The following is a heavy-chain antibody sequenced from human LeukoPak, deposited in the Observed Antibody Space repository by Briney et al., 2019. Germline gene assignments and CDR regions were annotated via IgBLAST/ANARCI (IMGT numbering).Heavy chain of an antibody. CDR2: VHYSGST. J-gene: IGHJ4*02. CDR1: GGSISTSYY. V-gene: IGHV4-39*01. D-gene: IGHD5-12*01. Sequence: SETLSLTCTVSGGSISTSYYWDWIRQPPGKGLEWIGSVHYSGSTNFNPSLKSRVTISVDTSKNQFSLKLRSVTAADTAVYYCARQDMDILATSTHDYWGQGDLVTVSS. CDR3: ARQDMDILATSTHDY.